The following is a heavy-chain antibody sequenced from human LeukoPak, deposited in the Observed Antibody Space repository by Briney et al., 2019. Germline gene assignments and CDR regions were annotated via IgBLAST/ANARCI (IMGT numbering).Heavy chain of an antibody. CDR3: ARDRGFCSGTSCAYIYYYMDV. CDR2: ISYDGIDK. V-gene: IGHV3-30*01. CDR1: GFTFSSHA. Sequence: PGRSLRLSCAASGFTFSSHAIHWVRQAPGKGLEWVAAISYDGIDKLYAASVKGRFTISRHNVRNTLYLQMDSLRAEDTAVYFCARDRGFCSGTSCAYIYYYMDVWGNGTTASVSS. D-gene: IGHD2-2*01. J-gene: IGHJ6*03.